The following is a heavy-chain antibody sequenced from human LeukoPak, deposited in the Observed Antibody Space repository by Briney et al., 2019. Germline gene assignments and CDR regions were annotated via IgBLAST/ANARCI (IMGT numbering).Heavy chain of an antibody. J-gene: IGHJ4*02. CDR2: IIPIFGTA. CDR1: GGTFSSYA. Sequence: SVKVSCKASGGTFSSYAISWVRQAPGQGLEWMGGIIPIFGTANYAQKFQGRVTITTDESTSTAYMELSSLRSEDTAVYYCARDRGYYYDSSGYYPDYWGQGTLVTVSS. D-gene: IGHD3-22*01. CDR3: ARDRGYYYDSSGYYPDY. V-gene: IGHV1-69*05.